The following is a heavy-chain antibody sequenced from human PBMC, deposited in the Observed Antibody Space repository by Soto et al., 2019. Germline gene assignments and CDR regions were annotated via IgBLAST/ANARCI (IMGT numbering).Heavy chain of an antibody. V-gene: IGHV3-23*01. CDR1: GFTFSSYA. CDR2: ITGSGSTT. Sequence: GGSLRLSCAASGFTFSSYAMSWVRQAPGKGLEWVSVITGSGSTTYYADSVKGRFTIPRDNSKNTLYLQMNSLRAEDTAVYYCARRGGALGYWGQGTLVTVSS. CDR3: ARRGGALGY. J-gene: IGHJ4*02. D-gene: IGHD3-16*01.